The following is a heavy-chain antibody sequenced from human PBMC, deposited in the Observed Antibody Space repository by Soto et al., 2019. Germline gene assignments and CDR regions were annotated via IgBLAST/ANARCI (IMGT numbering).Heavy chain of an antibody. CDR2: INHSGST. J-gene: IGHJ4*02. D-gene: IGHD1-26*01. V-gene: IGHV4-34*01. Sequence: PSETLSLTCAVYGGSFSGYYWSWIRQPPGKGLEWIGEINHSGSTNYNPSLKSRVTISVDTSKNQFSLKLSSVTAADTAVYYCASVGDGYKVDYWGQGTLVTVSS. CDR3: ASVGDGYKVDY. CDR1: GGSFSGYY.